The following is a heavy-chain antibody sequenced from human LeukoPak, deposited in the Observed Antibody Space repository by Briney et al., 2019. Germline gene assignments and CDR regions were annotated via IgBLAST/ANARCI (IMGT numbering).Heavy chain of an antibody. V-gene: IGHV4-59*01. CDR2: IYYSGST. CDR3: ARSLGSAAGMFPDWFDP. CDR1: GGSISSYY. D-gene: IGHD6-13*01. Sequence: SETLSLTCTVSGGSISSYYWSWIRQPPGKGLEWVGYIYYSGSTNYNPSLKSRVTISVDTSKNQFSLKLSSVTAADTAVYYCARSLGSAAGMFPDWFDPWGQGTLVTGSS. J-gene: IGHJ5*02.